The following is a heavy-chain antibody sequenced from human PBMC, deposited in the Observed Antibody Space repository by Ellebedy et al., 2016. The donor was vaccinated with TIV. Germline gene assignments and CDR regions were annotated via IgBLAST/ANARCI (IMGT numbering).Heavy chain of an antibody. Sequence: SETLSLXXTVSGGSISSYYWSWIRQPPGKGLEWIGYIYYSGSTNYNPSLKSRVTISVDTSKNQFSLKLSSVTAADTAVYYCAGSLLWFGVDYYYYGMDVWGQGTTVTVSS. V-gene: IGHV4-59*01. J-gene: IGHJ6*02. CDR2: IYYSGST. CDR3: AGSLLWFGVDYYYYGMDV. D-gene: IGHD3-10*01. CDR1: GGSISSYY.